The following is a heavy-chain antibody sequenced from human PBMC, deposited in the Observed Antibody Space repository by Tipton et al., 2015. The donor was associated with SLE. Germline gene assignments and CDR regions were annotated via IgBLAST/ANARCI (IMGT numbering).Heavy chain of an antibody. Sequence: SLRLSCEASGFSFSTSSMNWVRQAPGKGLEWVSSLSSTSDYIYYADSVKGRFTISRDNSKNTLYLQMNSLRAEDTAVYYCAKDGMVVATGTFDYWGQGTLVTVSS. CDR1: GFSFSTSS. CDR2: LSSTSDYI. J-gene: IGHJ4*02. D-gene: IGHD2-21*02. V-gene: IGHV3-21*04. CDR3: AKDGMVVATGTFDY.